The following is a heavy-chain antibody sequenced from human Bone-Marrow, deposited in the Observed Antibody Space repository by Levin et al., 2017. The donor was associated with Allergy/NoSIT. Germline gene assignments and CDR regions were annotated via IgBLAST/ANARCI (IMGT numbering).Heavy chain of an antibody. V-gene: IGHV3-48*03. D-gene: IGHD6-13*01. Sequence: PGGSLRLSCAASGFTFSSYEMNWVRQAPGKGLEWVSYISSSGSTIYYADSVKGRFTISRDNAKNSLYLQMNSLRAEDTAVYYCVVGQQLGGGLDYWGQGTLVTVSS. J-gene: IGHJ4*02. CDR1: GFTFSSYE. CDR2: ISSSGSTI. CDR3: VVGQQLGGGLDY.